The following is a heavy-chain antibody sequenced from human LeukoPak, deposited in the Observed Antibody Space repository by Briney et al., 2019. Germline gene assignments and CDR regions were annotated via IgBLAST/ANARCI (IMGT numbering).Heavy chain of an antibody. Sequence: GGSLRLSSAASGFIFSGNWMTWVRQAPGKGLEWVANIRPDGSAEYFADSVKGRFAISRDNAKNSLYLQMNSLRGEDTAVYYCARWRFDSGSHHIDYWGQGTLVTVFS. CDR2: IRPDGSAE. CDR3: ARWRFDSGSHHIDY. V-gene: IGHV3-7*01. J-gene: IGHJ4*02. D-gene: IGHD3-10*01. CDR1: GFIFSGNW.